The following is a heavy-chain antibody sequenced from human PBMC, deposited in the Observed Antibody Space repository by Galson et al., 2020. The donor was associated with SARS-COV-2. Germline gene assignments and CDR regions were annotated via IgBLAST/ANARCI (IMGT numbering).Heavy chain of an antibody. CDR2: IYPGDSET. V-gene: IGHV5-51*01. D-gene: IGHD2-15*01. J-gene: IGHJ6*03. CDR3: VRAATPYYYYYMDV. Sequence: GESLKISCKGSGYTFTNYWIGWVRQMPGKGLEWMGIIYPGDSETRYSPSFQGQVTIAADKSTSTAYLQWSSLKASDTAMYYCVRAATPYYYYYMDVWGKGTTVTVSS. CDR1: GYTFTNYW.